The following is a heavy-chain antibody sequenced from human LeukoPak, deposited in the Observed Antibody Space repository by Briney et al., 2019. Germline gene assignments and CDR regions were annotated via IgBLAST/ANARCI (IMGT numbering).Heavy chain of an antibody. CDR1: GYTFTSYY. J-gene: IGHJ4*02. D-gene: IGHD3-16*01. CDR3: VPRGDEGFDY. CDR2: MNPKSGDT. V-gene: IGHV1-2*06. Sequence: GASVKVSCKASGYTFTSYYMHWVRQAPGQGLEWMGRMNPKSGDTNYAQKFQGRVTMTGDTSINTAYMELSSLRSDDTAVYYCVPRGDEGFDYWGQGSLVTVSS.